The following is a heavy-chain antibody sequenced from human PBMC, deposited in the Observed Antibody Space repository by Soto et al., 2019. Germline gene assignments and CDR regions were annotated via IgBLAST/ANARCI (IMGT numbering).Heavy chain of an antibody. Sequence: EVQLVESGGGLVQPGGSLRLSCVASGFTVTEIYMNWVRQAPGKGLDWVSVIYNEFTDYADSVRGRFSISTDSSKNALYRQMISLRAAGSAVYYCVREPRYCSGGSCSILGDAFDIWGQGTIVTVSS. D-gene: IGHD2-15*01. CDR3: VREPRYCSGGSCSILGDAFDI. V-gene: IGHV3-66*01. CDR1: GFTVTEIY. CDR2: IYNEFT. J-gene: IGHJ3*02.